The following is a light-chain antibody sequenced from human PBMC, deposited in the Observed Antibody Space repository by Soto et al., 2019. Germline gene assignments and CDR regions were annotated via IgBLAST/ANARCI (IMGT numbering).Light chain of an antibody. V-gene: IGLV2-14*01. J-gene: IGLJ2*01. CDR3: SSYTSSSTRVV. Sequence: QSVLTQPASVSGSPGQSITISCTGTSSDVGGYNYVSWYQQHPGKAPKLMIYDVSNRPSGVSNRFSGSKSGNTASLTISGLQAEDEEDEYCSSYTSSSTRVVFGGGTKVTVL. CDR1: SSDVGGYNY. CDR2: DVS.